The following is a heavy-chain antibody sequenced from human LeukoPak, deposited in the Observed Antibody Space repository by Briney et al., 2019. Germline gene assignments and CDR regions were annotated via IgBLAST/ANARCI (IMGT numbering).Heavy chain of an antibody. V-gene: IGHV1-69*13. Sequence: ASVKVSCKASGGTFSSYAISWVRQAPGQGLEWMGGIIPIFGTANYAQKFQGRVTITADESTSTAYMELSSLRSEDTAVYYCARGPVVPAAIKLYYYYGMDVWGQGTTVTVSS. D-gene: IGHD2-2*01. CDR2: IIPIFGTA. J-gene: IGHJ6*02. CDR3: ARGPVVPAAIKLYYYYGMDV. CDR1: GGTFSSYA.